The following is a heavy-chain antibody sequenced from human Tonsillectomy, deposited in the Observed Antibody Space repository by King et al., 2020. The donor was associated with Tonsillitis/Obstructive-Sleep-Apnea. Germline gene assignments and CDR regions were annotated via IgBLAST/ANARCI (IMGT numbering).Heavy chain of an antibody. CDR2: INPNSGGT. V-gene: IGHV1-2*02. CDR1: GYTFTGYY. D-gene: IGHD4-17*01. CDR3: ATGAGAYGDYTSFAY. J-gene: IGHJ4*02. Sequence: VQLVESGAEVKKPGASVKVSCKASGYTFTGYYMHWVRQAPGQGLEWMGWINPNSGGTNYVQKFQGRVTMTRETSISTAYMELSRLRSDATAVYYCATGAGAYGDYTSFAYWGQGTLVTVSS.